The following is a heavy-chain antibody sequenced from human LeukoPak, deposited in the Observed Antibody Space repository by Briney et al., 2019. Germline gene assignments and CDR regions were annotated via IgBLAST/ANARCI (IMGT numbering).Heavy chain of an antibody. Sequence: GGSLRLSCAASGFTVNNAWMSWVRQAPGKGLEWVSTISGSDSSTHYADSVKGRFTISRDNSKNTLYLQMNSLSADDTAVYYCAKSGYNRFDYWGQGTLVTVSS. CDR2: ISGSDSST. CDR3: AKSGYNRFDY. V-gene: IGHV3-23*01. D-gene: IGHD5-24*01. CDR1: GFTVNNAW. J-gene: IGHJ4*02.